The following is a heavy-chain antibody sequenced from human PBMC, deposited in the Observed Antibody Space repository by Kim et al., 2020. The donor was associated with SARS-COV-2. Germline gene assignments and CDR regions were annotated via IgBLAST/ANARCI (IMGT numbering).Heavy chain of an antibody. D-gene: IGHD3-22*01. CDR2: ISGSGGST. CDR3: AKGGEYYDSSGGYFDY. V-gene: IGHV3-23*01. Sequence: GGSLRLSCAASGFTFSSYAMSWVRQAPGKGLEWVSAISGSGGSTYYADSVKGRFTISRDNSKNTLYLQMNSLRAEDTAVYYCAKGGEYYDSSGGYFDYWGQGTLVTVSS. J-gene: IGHJ4*02. CDR1: GFTFSSYA.